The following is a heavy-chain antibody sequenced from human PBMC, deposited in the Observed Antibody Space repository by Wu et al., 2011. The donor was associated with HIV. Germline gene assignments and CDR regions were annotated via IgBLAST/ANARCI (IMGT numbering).Heavy chain of an antibody. CDR2: IIPKFGTT. CDR1: GGTFSDSA. D-gene: IGHD5-24*01. J-gene: IGHJ6*02. V-gene: IGHV1-69*01. CDR3: ATVGRTTGNYGFDFYYYGLDV. Sequence: QVQLVQSGAEVKKPGSSVKVSCRASGGTFSDSALAWVRQAPGQGLVWMGGIIPKFGTTDFAQRFQGRISISTAGSTNLVHMELRLLTSDDTAVYFCATVGRTTGNYGFDFYYYGLDVWGQGTTVIVSS.